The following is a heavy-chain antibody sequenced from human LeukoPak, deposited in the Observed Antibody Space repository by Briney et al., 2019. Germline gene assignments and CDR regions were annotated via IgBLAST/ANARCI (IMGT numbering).Heavy chain of an antibody. Sequence: SVKVSCKAFGGTFSRYGFSWVRQAPGQGLEWMGRIIPIFGTANYAQKFQGGVTITTDEFTSTAYMELSSLRYDDTAVYYCARGDGYGYNWFDSWGQGTLVTVSS. D-gene: IGHD5-24*01. J-gene: IGHJ5*01. CDR2: IIPIFGTA. V-gene: IGHV1-69*05. CDR3: ARGDGYGYNWFDS. CDR1: GGTFSRYG.